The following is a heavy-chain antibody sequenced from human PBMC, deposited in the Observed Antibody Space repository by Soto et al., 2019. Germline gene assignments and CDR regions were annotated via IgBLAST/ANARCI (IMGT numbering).Heavy chain of an antibody. J-gene: IGHJ4*02. CDR3: ARGYCTSSACHWNFDY. CDR2: ITSTGSTR. V-gene: IGHV3-48*03. CDR1: GFTFSSYE. Sequence: QPGGSLRLSCAASGFTFSSYEMNWVRQAPGKGLEWASDITSTGSTRYYADSVKGRFTISRDNAKNSLYLQMDSLRAEDTAVYYCARGYCTSSACHWNFDYWGQGTLVTVSS. D-gene: IGHD2-8*02.